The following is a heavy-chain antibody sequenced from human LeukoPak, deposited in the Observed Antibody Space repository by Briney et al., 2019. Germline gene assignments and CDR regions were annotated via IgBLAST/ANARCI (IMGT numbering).Heavy chain of an antibody. J-gene: IGHJ4*02. CDR3: ARLDREYSSSCFDY. V-gene: IGHV5-51*01. D-gene: IGHD6-6*01. CDR2: IYPGYSDT. CDR1: GYSFTSYW. Sequence: GESLKISFKGSGYSFTSYWIGWVRQMPGKGLELMGIIYPGYSDTRYSPSFQGQVTISADNSIITAYLQWSSLKASDTAMYYCARLDREYSSSCFDYWGQGTLVTVSS.